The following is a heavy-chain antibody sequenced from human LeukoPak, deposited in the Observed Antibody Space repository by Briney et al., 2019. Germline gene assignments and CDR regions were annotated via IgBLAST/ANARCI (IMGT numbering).Heavy chain of an antibody. CDR3: AKVYSGSYRDAFDI. Sequence: QPGGSLRLYCAASGFTFSSYWMSWVRQAPGKGLEWVSAISGRGGSTHYADSVKGRFTISRDNSKNTLYLQMNSLRAEDTAVYYCAKVYSGSYRDAFDIWGQGTMVTVSS. V-gene: IGHV3-23*01. CDR2: ISGRGGST. D-gene: IGHD1-26*01. CDR1: GFTFSSYW. J-gene: IGHJ3*02.